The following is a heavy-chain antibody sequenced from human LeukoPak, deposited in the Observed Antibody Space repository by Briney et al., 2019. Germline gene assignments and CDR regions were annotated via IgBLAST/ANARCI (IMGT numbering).Heavy chain of an antibody. CDR2: INHSGST. CDR3: VRVADRYSSQTVDY. CDR1: GGSFSGYY. D-gene: IGHD6-13*01. V-gene: IGHV4-34*01. J-gene: IGHJ4*02. Sequence: SETLSLTCAVYGGSFSGYYWSWIRQPPGKGLEWIGEINHSGSTNYNPSLKSRVTISVDTSKNQFSLKLSSVTAADTAVYYCVRVADRYSSQTVDYWGQGTLVTVSS.